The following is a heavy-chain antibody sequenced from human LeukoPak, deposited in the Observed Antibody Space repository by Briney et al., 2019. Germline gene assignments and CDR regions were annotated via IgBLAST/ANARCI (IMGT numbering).Heavy chain of an antibody. Sequence: VGSLRLSCAASGFTFSSYSMNWVRQAPGKGLECVSSISSSSSYIYYADSVKGRFTISRDNAKNSLYLQMNSLRAEDTAVYYCARDSRFYYGDYDYWGQGTLVTVSS. D-gene: IGHD4-17*01. V-gene: IGHV3-21*01. CDR3: ARDSRFYYGDYDY. CDR1: GFTFSSYS. CDR2: ISSSSSYI. J-gene: IGHJ4*02.